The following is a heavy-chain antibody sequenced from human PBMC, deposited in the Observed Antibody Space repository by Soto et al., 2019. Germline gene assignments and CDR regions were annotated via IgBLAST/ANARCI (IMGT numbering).Heavy chain of an antibody. CDR2: ISAYNGNT. CDR1: GYTFNSYG. CDR3: ARGSKPGIAAAGTVSFDP. J-gene: IGHJ5*02. V-gene: IGHV1-18*01. D-gene: IGHD6-13*01. Sequence: QVQLVQSGAEVKKPGASVKVSCKASGYTFNSYGITWVRQAPGQGLEWMGWISAYNGNTNYAQKLQGRVTVTTDTATITDYVELRSLRSDDTAVYYCARGSKPGIAAAGTVSFDPWGQGTLVTVSS.